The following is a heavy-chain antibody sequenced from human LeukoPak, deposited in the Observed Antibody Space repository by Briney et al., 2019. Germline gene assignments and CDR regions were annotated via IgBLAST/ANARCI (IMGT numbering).Heavy chain of an antibody. CDR3: ARFAFYGKFAFDY. D-gene: IGHD3-3*02. V-gene: IGHV3-9*01. Sequence: SGGSLRLSCAASGFTFDDYGMHWVRQAPGKGLEWVSGISWNSGKIGYADSVKGRFTISRDNAKNSLYLQMNSLRAEDTAIYYCARFAFYGKFAFDYWGQGTLVTASS. CDR2: ISWNSGKI. CDR1: GFTFDDYG. J-gene: IGHJ4*02.